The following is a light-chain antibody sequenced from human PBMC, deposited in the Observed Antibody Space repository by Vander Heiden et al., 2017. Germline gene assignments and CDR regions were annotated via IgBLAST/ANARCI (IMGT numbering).Light chain of an antibody. CDR3: QQYNSEGT. Sequence: DIQMTQSPSTLSASVGDRVTITCRASQSISSWLAWYQQKPGKAPKLLIYKASSLESGVPSRFSGSGSGTEFTLTISSLQPDDCATYYCQQYNSEGTFGQGTKVEIK. CDR2: KAS. V-gene: IGKV1-5*03. J-gene: IGKJ1*01. CDR1: QSISSW.